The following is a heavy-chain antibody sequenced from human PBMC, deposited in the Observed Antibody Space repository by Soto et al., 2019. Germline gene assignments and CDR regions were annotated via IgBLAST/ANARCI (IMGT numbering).Heavy chain of an antibody. CDR3: AKDIREYSSGWTYFDY. D-gene: IGHD6-19*01. V-gene: IGHV3-9*01. J-gene: IGHJ4*01. CDR1: GFTFHDYA. CDR2: ITWNSGSI. Sequence: PGGSLRLSCAASGFTFHDYAMHWVRQGQGKGLEWVSGITWNSGSIDYADSVKGRFTISRDNAKNSLYLQMKSLRPEDTALYYCAKDIREYSSGWTYFDYWGHGTLGTVSS.